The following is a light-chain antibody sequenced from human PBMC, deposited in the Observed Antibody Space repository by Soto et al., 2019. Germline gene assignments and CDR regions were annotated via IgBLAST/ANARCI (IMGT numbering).Light chain of an antibody. V-gene: IGKV3-11*01. Sequence: EIVLRQSPVTLSLFTGERATLSCRASQSVRTYLAWYQVKPGQAPRLLIYDASSRASGVPARFSGSGSGTDFTLTISSLEPEDFALYYCQQRNSWPPITVGQGTRLEIK. CDR1: QSVRTY. CDR2: DAS. J-gene: IGKJ5*01. CDR3: QQRNSWPPIT.